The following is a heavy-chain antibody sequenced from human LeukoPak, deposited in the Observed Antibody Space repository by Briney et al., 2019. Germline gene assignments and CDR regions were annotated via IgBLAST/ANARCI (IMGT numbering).Heavy chain of an antibody. Sequence: GGSLRLSCAASGFTFSSYDMHWVRQATGKGLEWVSAIGTAGDTYYPGSVKGRFTISRENAKNSLYLQMNSLRAGDTAVYYCARAGDSSGYPKGFDYWGQGTLVTVSS. CDR1: GFTFSSYD. CDR2: IGTAGDT. D-gene: IGHD3-22*01. CDR3: ARAGDSSGYPKGFDY. V-gene: IGHV3-13*04. J-gene: IGHJ4*02.